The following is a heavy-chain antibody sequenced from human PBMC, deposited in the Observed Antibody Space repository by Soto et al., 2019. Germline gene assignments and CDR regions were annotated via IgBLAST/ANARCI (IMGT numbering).Heavy chain of an antibody. V-gene: IGHV3-21*01. J-gene: IGHJ4*02. CDR3: ARRYGVGEYFDY. D-gene: IGHD3-16*01. Sequence: PGGSLRLSCAASGFTFSSYSMNWVRQAPGKGLEWVSSISSSGSYIYYADSVKGRVTISADTSKNQFSLKLSSVTAADSAVYYCARRYGVGEYFDYWGQGTLVTVSS. CDR2: ISSSGSYI. CDR1: GFTFSSYS.